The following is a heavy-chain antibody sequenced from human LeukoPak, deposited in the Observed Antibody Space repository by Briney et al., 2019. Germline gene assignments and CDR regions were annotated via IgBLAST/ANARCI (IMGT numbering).Heavy chain of an antibody. CDR2: IYPEDSDT. J-gene: IGHJ3*02. CDR3: ARSIVGAADDAFDI. Sequence: GESLKISCQGSGYNFPTYWIGWVCQMPGKGLEWMGIIYPEDSDTRYGPSFQGQVTISADKSKITAYLQWSSLKASDTAIYYCARSIVGAADDAFDIWGQGTVVIVSA. CDR1: GYNFPTYW. V-gene: IGHV5-51*01. D-gene: IGHD2-15*01.